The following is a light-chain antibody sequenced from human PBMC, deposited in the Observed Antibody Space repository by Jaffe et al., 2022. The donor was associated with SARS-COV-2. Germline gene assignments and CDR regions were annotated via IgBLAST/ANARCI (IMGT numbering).Light chain of an antibody. Sequence: QSVLTQPPSASGAPGQRVTISCTGSSSNIGAGYDVHWYQQLPRTAPRLLIYGDTDRPSGVPDRFSGSKSGTSASLAISGLQAEDEADYYCQSYDSGLSALVFGGGTRLTVL. J-gene: IGLJ2*01. CDR2: GDT. CDR1: SSNIGAGYD. V-gene: IGLV1-40*01. CDR3: QSYDSGLSALV.